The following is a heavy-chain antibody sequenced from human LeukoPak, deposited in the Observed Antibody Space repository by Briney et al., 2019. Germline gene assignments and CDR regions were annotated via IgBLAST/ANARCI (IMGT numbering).Heavy chain of an antibody. CDR2: IRFDGSDK. Sequence: GGSLRLSCAASGFSFSSHNMHWVRQAPGQGPEWVASIRFDGSDKYYADSVKGRFTISRDNSKNTLYLQINRLRAEGTAVYYCAKEGVGVNYFDYWGQGTLVTVSS. V-gene: IGHV3-30*02. CDR3: AKEGVGVNYFDY. CDR1: GFSFSSHN. J-gene: IGHJ4*02. D-gene: IGHD3-10*01.